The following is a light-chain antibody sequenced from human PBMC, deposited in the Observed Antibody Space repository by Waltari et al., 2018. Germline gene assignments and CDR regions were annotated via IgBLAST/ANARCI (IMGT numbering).Light chain of an antibody. CDR3: SSYTRVSASVV. CDR1: SSDIGTDNY. Sequence: QSALTQPASVSGSPGQSITISCTGTSSDIGTDNYASWYQQHPGRAPKLIIYDVSKWPSGVSIRFSGSKSDNTASLTISGLQAEDEADYYCSSYTRVSASVVFGGGTKLTVL. V-gene: IGLV2-14*03. CDR2: DVS. J-gene: IGLJ3*02.